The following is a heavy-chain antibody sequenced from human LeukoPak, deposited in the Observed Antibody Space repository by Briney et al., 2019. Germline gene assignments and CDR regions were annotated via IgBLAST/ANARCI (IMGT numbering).Heavy chain of an antibody. D-gene: IGHD3-22*01. CDR2: ISAIGDIT. CDR3: AKVKSSLRVVGA. V-gene: IGHV3-23*01. Sequence: GGSLRLSCAASGFIFRSSSMSWVRQAPGKGLEWVSSISAIGDITHYAESVQGRFSISRDNSRNTLYVQMNSLSVDDTAVYYCAKVKSSLRVVGAWGQGTLVTVSS. CDR1: GFIFRSSS. J-gene: IGHJ5*02.